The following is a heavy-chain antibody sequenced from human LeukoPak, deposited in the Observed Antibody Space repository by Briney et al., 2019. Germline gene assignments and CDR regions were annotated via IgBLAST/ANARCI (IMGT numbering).Heavy chain of an antibody. J-gene: IGHJ4*02. CDR2: ISYDGSNK. CDR1: GFTFSSYS. D-gene: IGHD3-9*01. Sequence: PGGSLRLSCAASGFTFSSYSMNWVRQAPGKGLEWVAVISYDGSNKYYADSVKDRFTISRDNSKNTLYLQMNSLRAEDTAVYYCAKQFDWLLYYFDYWGQGTLVTVSS. CDR3: AKQFDWLLYYFDY. V-gene: IGHV3-30*18.